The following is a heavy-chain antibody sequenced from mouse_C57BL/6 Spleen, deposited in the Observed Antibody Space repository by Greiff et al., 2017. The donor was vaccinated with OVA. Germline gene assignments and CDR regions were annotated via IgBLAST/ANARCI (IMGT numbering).Heavy chain of an antibody. J-gene: IGHJ1*03. D-gene: IGHD1-1*01. CDR3: VRHEDYYGSPWYFDV. CDR1: GFSFNTYA. V-gene: IGHV10-1*01. CDR2: IRSKSNNYAT. Sequence: EVHLVESGGGLVQPKGSLKLSCAASGFSFNTYAMNWVRQAPGKGLEWVARIRSKSNNYATYYADSVKDRFTISRDDSESMLYLQMNNLKTEDTAMYYCVRHEDYYGSPWYFDVWGTGTTVTVSS.